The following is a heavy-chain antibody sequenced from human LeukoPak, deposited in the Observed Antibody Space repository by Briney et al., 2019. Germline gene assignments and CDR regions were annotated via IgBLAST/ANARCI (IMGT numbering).Heavy chain of an antibody. Sequence: PGRSLSLSCAASGFTFSSYGMHWVRQAPGKGLEWVAVIWYDGSNKYYADSVKGRFTISRDNSKNTLYLQMNSLRAEDTAVYYCARDRLYCSSTSCYGSPFDYWGQGTLVTVSS. CDR3: ARDRLYCSSTSCYGSPFDY. CDR1: GFTFSSYG. V-gene: IGHV3-33*01. CDR2: IWYDGSNK. D-gene: IGHD2-2*01. J-gene: IGHJ4*02.